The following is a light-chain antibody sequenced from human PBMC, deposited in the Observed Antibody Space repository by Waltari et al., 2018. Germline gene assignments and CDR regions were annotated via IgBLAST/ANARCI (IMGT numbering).Light chain of an antibody. CDR2: DAS. Sequence: DIVLTQSPAILSLSPGERATLSCRASQNVGSYVGWYQQLPGQHPRLLIYDASNRATGIPGRFSGSGSGTDFTLTISSLEPEDFAVYYCQQRRDGRTFGQGTTVEFK. J-gene: IGKJ1*01. CDR1: QNVGSY. V-gene: IGKV3-11*01. CDR3: QQRRDGRT.